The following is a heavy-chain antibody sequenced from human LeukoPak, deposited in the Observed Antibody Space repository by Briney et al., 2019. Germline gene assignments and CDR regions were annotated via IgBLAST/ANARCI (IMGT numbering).Heavy chain of an antibody. J-gene: IGHJ4*02. CDR2: ISGSGGTT. CDR1: GFTFSSYA. Sequence: GGSLRLSCAASGFTFSSYAMSWVRQAPGKGLEWVSAISGSGGTTHCADSVKGRFTISRDNSKNTLYLQMNSLRAEDTAVYYCATQVPSDPHFDYWGQGTLVTVSS. D-gene: IGHD4/OR15-4a*01. CDR3: ATQVPSDPHFDY. V-gene: IGHV3-23*01.